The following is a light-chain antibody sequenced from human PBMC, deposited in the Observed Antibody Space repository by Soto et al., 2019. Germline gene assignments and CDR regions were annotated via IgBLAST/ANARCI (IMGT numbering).Light chain of an antibody. Sequence: QSALTQPASVSGSPGQSITISCTGTSSDVGGYNYVSWYQQHPGKAPKLMIYEVSNRPSGVSNRFSGSKSGNTASLTISGLQAEDAADYYCSSYTSSSPFVVFGGGTKVTVL. V-gene: IGLV2-14*01. J-gene: IGLJ2*01. CDR1: SSDVGGYNY. CDR2: EVS. CDR3: SSYTSSSPFVV.